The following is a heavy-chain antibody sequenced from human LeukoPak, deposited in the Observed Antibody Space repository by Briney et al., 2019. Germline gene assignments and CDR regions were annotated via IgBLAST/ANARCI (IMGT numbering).Heavy chain of an antibody. J-gene: IGHJ1*01. D-gene: IGHD2-2*02. CDR2: INPNSGGT. CDR1: GYTFTDYY. V-gene: IGHV1-2*02. Sequence: ASVKVSCKASGYTFTDYYMHWVRQAPGQGLEWMGWINPNSGGTNYAQKFQGRVTMTRDTSISTAYMELSRLRSDDTAVYYCARIREYCSSTSCYRGGQYFQHWGQGTLVTVSS. CDR3: ARIREYCSSTSCYRGGQYFQH.